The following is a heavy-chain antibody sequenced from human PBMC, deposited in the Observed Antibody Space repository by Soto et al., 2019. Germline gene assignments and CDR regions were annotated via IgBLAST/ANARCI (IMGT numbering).Heavy chain of an antibody. CDR1: GFTFSSYA. CDR2: ICGSGGRS. Sequence: GGSVRLSRAASGFTFSSYAMSWLRQAPGKGLEWVSAICGSGGRSYCADCVNGRFTISRDNSKNTLYLQMNSLRAEDTAVYYCADSSSPRNYAYSGMDAWSQGTTLTVSS. J-gene: IGHJ6*02. D-gene: IGHD6-13*01. CDR3: ADSSSPRNYAYSGMDA. V-gene: IGHV3-23*01.